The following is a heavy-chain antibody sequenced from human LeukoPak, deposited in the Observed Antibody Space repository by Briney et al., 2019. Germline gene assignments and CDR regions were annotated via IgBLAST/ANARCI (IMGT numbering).Heavy chain of an antibody. CDR2: IYYTGST. CDR3: ARHERDYVWGSYRGYFDY. CDR1: GGSISGSSFY. J-gene: IGHJ4*02. V-gene: IGHV4-39*01. Sequence: SETLSLTCTVSGGSISGSSFYWGWIRQPPGKGLEWVASIYYTGSTNYNPSLKSRVTISVDTSKNQFSLKLSSVTAADTAVYYCARHERDYVWGSYRGYFDYWGQGTLVTVSS. D-gene: IGHD3-16*02.